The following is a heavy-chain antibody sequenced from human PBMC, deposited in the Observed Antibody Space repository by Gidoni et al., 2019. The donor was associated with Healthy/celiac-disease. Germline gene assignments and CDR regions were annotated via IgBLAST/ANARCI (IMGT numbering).Heavy chain of an antibody. V-gene: IGHV3-30-3*01. Sequence: QVQLVESGGGVVQPGRSLRLPCAASGFTVSSYAMHWVRQAPGKGLEWVAVISYDGSNKYYADSVKGRFTISRDNSKNTLYLQMNSLRAEDTAVYYCARDPREVLWFGELAYFDYWGQGTLVTVSS. J-gene: IGHJ4*02. CDR2: ISYDGSNK. CDR1: GFTVSSYA. CDR3: ARDPREVLWFGELAYFDY. D-gene: IGHD3-10*01.